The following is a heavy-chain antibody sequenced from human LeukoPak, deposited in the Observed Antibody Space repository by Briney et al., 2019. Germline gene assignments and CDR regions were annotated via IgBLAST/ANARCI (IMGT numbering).Heavy chain of an antibody. J-gene: IGHJ4*02. V-gene: IGHV4-59*01. CDR3: AREGGFYRPLDY. CDR1: GGSMSDYY. Sequence: SETLSLTCTVSGGSMSDYYWSWIRQPPGKGLEWIGCIYYSGSTDYNPSLKSRVTMSVDTSKNQFSLKLRSVTAADTAVYYCAREGGFYRPLDYSGQGTLVTVSS. D-gene: IGHD6-25*01. CDR2: IYYSGST.